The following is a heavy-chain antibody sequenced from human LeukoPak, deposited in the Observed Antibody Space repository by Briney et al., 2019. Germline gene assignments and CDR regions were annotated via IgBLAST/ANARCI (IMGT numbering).Heavy chain of an antibody. D-gene: IGHD3-10*01. CDR3: ARVLSGRGSLYSYYYYMDV. Sequence: PGGSLRLSCAASGFTFSSYGMHWVRQAPGKGLEWVAFIRYDGSNKYYADSVKGRFTISRDNSKNTLYLQMNSLRAEDTAVYYCARVLSGRGSLYSYYYYMDVWGKGTTVTISS. CDR1: GFTFSSYG. V-gene: IGHV3-30*02. J-gene: IGHJ6*03. CDR2: IRYDGSNK.